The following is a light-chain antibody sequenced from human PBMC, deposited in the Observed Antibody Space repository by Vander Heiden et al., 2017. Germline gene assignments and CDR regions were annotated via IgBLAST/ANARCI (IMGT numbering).Light chain of an antibody. CDR3: ASWDESLSGVV. Sequence: QSVLPQPPSASGTPGQRVSISCSGSRSNIATNYVYWYQQLPGTAPKLLIYMSSQRPSGVPDRFSGSKSGTSASLAISGLRSEDEADYYCASWDESLSGVVFGGGTKLTVL. J-gene: IGLJ2*01. V-gene: IGLV1-47*01. CDR1: RSNIATNY. CDR2: MSS.